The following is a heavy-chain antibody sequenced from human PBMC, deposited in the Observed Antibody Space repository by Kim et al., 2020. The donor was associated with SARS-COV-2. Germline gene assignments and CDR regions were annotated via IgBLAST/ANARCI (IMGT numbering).Heavy chain of an antibody. CDR2: INAGNGNT. V-gene: IGHV1-3*01. CDR3: ARAAELRNKNWFDP. J-gene: IGHJ5*02. D-gene: IGHD1-7*01. CDR1: GYTFTSYA. Sequence: ASVKVSCKASGYTFTSYAMHWVRQAPGQRLEWMGWINAGNGNTKYSQKFQGRVTITRDTSASTAYMELSSLGSEDTAVYYCARAAELRNKNWFDPWGQGTLVTVSS.